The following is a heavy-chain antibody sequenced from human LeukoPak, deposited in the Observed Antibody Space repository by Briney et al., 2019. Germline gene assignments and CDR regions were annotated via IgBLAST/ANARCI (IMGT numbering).Heavy chain of an antibody. D-gene: IGHD2-8*01. Sequence: SETLSLTCTVSGGSISSDYWSWIRQPPGKGLEWIGYIFYGGYTKYNFSLKSRVIISVDPSKTQFSLKLSSVTAADTAVYYCARTSYINGAYYFHYWGQGTLVTVSS. CDR1: GGSISSDY. J-gene: IGHJ4*02. CDR2: IFYGGYT. CDR3: ARTSYINGAYYFHY. V-gene: IGHV4-59*08.